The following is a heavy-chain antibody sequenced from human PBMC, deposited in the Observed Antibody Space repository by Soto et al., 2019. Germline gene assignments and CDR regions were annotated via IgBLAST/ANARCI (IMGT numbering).Heavy chain of an antibody. CDR1: GGTFSSYT. V-gene: IGHV1-69*02. D-gene: IGHD5-12*01. Sequence: QVQLVQSGAEVKKPGSSVKVSCKASGGTFSSYTISWVRQAPGQGLEWMGRIIPILGIANYVQKFQGRVTITADKSTSTAYMELSSLRSEDTAVYYCARGGVATIIDYWGQGTLVTVSS. J-gene: IGHJ4*02. CDR3: ARGGVATIIDY. CDR2: IIPILGIA.